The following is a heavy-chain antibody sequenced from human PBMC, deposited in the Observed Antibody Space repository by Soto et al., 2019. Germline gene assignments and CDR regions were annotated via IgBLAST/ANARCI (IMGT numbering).Heavy chain of an antibody. CDR1: GGTFSSYA. J-gene: IGHJ4*02. CDR3: ARSRTAGAKAYFDY. D-gene: IGHD4-17*01. Sequence: GASVKVSCKASGGTFSSYAISWVRQAPGQGLEWMGGIIPIFGTANYAQKFQGRVTITADESTSTAYMELSSLRSEDTAVYYCARSRTAGAKAYFDYWGQGTLVTASS. V-gene: IGHV1-69*13. CDR2: IIPIFGTA.